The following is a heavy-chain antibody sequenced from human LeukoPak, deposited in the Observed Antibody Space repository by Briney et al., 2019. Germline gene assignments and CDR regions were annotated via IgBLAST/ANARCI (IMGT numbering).Heavy chain of an antibody. Sequence: ASVKVSCKASGYTFTSDGISGVRQAPGQGLEWMGWISAYNGNTNCAQKLQGRLTMTTDTSTSTAYMELRSLRSDDTAVYYCARDWGDVGSGGSGNFDYWGQGTLVTVSS. D-gene: IGHD3-16*01. CDR1: GYTFTSDG. J-gene: IGHJ4*02. CDR2: ISAYNGNT. CDR3: ARDWGDVGSGGSGNFDY. V-gene: IGHV1-18*01.